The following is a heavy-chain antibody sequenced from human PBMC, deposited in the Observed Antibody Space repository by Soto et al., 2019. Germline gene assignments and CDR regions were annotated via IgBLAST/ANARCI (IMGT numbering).Heavy chain of an antibody. CDR3: ATVGSGWYLSTFLHY. D-gene: IGHD6-19*01. CDR2: FDPEDGET. V-gene: IGHV1-24*01. CDR1: GYTLTELS. Sequence: GASVKVSCKVSGYTLTELSMHWVRQAPGKGLEWMGGFDPEDGETIYAQKFQGRVTMTEDTSTDTAYMELSSLRSEDTAVYYCATVGSGWYLSTFLHYWGQGTLVTVSS. J-gene: IGHJ4*02.